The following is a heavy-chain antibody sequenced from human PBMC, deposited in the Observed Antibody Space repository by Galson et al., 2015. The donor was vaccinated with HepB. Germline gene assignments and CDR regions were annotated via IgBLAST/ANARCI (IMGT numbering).Heavy chain of an antibody. CDR3: ATKVEQQLVVGWKGAFDI. Sequence: SVKVSCKASGGTFSRYAISWVRQAPGQGLEWMGGIIPIFGTTNYAQKFQGRVTITADESTSTAYMELSSLRSEDTAVYYCATKVEQQLVVGWKGAFDIWVQVTMVTVSS. J-gene: IGHJ3*02. D-gene: IGHD6-13*01. CDR1: GGTFSRYA. V-gene: IGHV1-69*13. CDR2: IIPIFGTT.